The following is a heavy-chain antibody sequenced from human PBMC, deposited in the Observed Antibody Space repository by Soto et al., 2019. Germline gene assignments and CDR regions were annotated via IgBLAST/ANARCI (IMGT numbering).Heavy chain of an antibody. Sequence: PGESLKISCKGSGYSFTSYWIGWVRQMPGKGLEWMGIIYPGDSDTRYSPSFQGQVTISADKSISTAYLQWSSLKASDTAMYYCARLAGSNTNLDAFDIWGQGTMVTVS. CDR2: IYPGDSDT. CDR1: GYSFTSYW. D-gene: IGHD2-2*01. J-gene: IGHJ3*02. CDR3: ARLAGSNTNLDAFDI. V-gene: IGHV5-51*01.